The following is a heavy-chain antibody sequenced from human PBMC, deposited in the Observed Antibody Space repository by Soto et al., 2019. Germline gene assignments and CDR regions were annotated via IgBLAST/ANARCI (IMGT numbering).Heavy chain of an antibody. CDR2: ISAYNGNT. D-gene: IGHD1-26*01. V-gene: IGHV1-18*01. CDR1: GYTFTSYG. CDR3: ARVAWEGLSYYYYGMDV. J-gene: IGHJ6*02. Sequence: ASVKVSCKASGYTFTSYGISWVRQAPGQGLEWMGWISAYNGNTNYAQKLQGRVTMTTDTSTSTAYMELRSLRSDDTAVYYCARVAWEGLSYYYYGMDVWGQGTTVTVSS.